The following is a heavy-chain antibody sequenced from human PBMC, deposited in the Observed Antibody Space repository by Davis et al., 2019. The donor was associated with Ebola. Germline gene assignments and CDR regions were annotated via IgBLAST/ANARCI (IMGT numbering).Heavy chain of an antibody. CDR2: IRSKANSYET. V-gene: IGHV3-73*01. CDR1: GFTFSRSA. J-gene: IGHJ4*02. CDR3: TRGETDGSGS. D-gene: IGHD3-10*01. Sequence: GESLKIPCAASGFTFSRSAMHWVRQAPGKGLEWVGRIRSKANSYETAYAASVKGRFTISRDDSKNTAYLQMNSLKTEDTAVYYCTRGETDGSGSWGQGTLVTVSS.